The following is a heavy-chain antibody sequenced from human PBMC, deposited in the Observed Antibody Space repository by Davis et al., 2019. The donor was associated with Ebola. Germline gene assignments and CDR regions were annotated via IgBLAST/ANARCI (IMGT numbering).Heavy chain of an antibody. CDR2: INPSGGST. Sequence: ASVKVSCKASGYTFTSYYMHWVRQAPGQGLEWMGIINPSGGSTSYAQKLQGRVTMTTDTSTSTAYMELRSLRSDDTAVYYCARSWNYDAFDIWGQGTMVTVSS. CDR3: ARSWNYDAFDI. D-gene: IGHD1-1*01. CDR1: GYTFTSYY. J-gene: IGHJ3*02. V-gene: IGHV1-46*01.